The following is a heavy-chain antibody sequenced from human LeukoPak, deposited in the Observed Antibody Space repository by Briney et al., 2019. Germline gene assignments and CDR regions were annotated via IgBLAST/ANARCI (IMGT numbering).Heavy chain of an antibody. CDR3: ARDQVLLWFGELLY. Sequence: EASVKVSCKASGYTFTGYYMHWVRQAPGQGLEWMGWINPNSGGTNYAQKFQGRVTMTRDTSISTAYMELSRLRSDDTAVYYCARDQVLLWFGELLYWGQGTLVTVPS. CDR2: INPNSGGT. V-gene: IGHV1-2*02. CDR1: GYTFTGYY. D-gene: IGHD3-10*01. J-gene: IGHJ4*02.